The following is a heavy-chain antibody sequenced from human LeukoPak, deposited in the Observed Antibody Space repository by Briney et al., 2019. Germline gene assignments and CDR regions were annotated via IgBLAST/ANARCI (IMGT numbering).Heavy chain of an antibody. CDR3: ARPQRYSMYALDY. V-gene: IGHV4-39*01. D-gene: IGHD5/OR15-5a*01. J-gene: IGHJ4*02. CDR2: IYYSGST. CDR1: GGSISSSSYY. Sequence: PSETLSLTCSVSGGSISSSSYYWGWIRQPPGKKLECIGNIYYSGSTYYNPSLKSRVTISVDTSKNQFSLKLSSVTAADTAVYYCARPQRYSMYALDYWGQGTLVTVSS.